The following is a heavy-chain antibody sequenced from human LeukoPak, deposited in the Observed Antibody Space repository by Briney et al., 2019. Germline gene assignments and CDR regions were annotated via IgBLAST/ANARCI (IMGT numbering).Heavy chain of an antibody. CDR1: GFTFSSYA. D-gene: IGHD3-22*01. V-gene: IGHV3-23*01. CDR3: AKVPYYDSSGYFDY. Sequence: GGSLRLSCAASGFTFSSYAMSWVRQAPGKGLEWVSAISGSGGSTYYADSVKGRFTISRDNSKNTLYLQMNSLRAENTAVYYCAKVPYYDSSGYFDYWGQGTLVTVSS. J-gene: IGHJ4*02. CDR2: ISGSGGST.